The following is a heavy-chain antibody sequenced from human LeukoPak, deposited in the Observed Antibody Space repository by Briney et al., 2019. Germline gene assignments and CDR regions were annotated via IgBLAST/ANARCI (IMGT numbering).Heavy chain of an antibody. J-gene: IGHJ4*02. D-gene: IGHD3-16*02. CDR1: GYTFSIYD. Sequence: ASVKVSCTASGYTFSIYDINWVRQAPGQGLEWMGWMNPNSGRRVYAQKFQGRVTMTRNSSINTAYMELTSLRSDDTAVYYCARGLRSDYWGQGTLVTVSS. CDR3: ARGLRSDY. CDR2: MNPNSGRR. V-gene: IGHV1-8*01.